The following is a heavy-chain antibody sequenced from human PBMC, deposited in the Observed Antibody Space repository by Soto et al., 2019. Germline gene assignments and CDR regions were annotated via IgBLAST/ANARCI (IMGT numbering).Heavy chain of an antibody. CDR2: MNPNSGDT. J-gene: IGHJ6*03. CDR3: ARANIVTFHYSSGTSDNYFYYMYV. D-gene: IGHD3-10*01. V-gene: IGHV1-8*01. Sequence: QVQLVQSGAEVKKPGASVRVSCKTSGYTFTSHDINWVRQATGQGLEWMGWMNPNSGDTGSAQKFQGRVTMTRNNAISTAYMELSSLRSDDTAMYYCARANIVTFHYSSGTSDNYFYYMYVWGKGTTVTVSS. CDR1: GYTFTSHD.